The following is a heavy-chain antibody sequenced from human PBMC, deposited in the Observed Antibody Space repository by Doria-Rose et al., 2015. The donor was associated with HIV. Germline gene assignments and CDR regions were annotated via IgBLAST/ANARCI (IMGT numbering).Heavy chain of an antibody. CDR2: NFSDDER. V-gene: IGHV2-26*01. CDR1: GVSLSSPGMG. J-gene: IGHJ4*02. D-gene: IGHD6-13*01. Sequence: QITLKESGPVLVKPTETLTLTRTVSGVSLSSPGMGVSWIRQPPGQALEWLANNFSDDERSYKTSLKSRLTISRGTSKSQVVLTMTDMDPVDTATYYCARIKSSRWYHKYYFDFWGQGTLVIVSA. CDR3: ARIKSSRWYHKYYFDF.